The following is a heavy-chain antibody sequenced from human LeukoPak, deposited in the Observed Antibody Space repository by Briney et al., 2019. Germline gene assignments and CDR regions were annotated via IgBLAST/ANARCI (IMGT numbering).Heavy chain of an antibody. CDR2: IWYDGSNK. D-gene: IGHD3-22*01. CDR3: ARDQGYYDSSGYYLLDY. CDR1: GFTFSSYG. V-gene: IGHV3-33*01. J-gene: IGHJ4*02. Sequence: GGSLRLSCAASGFTFSSYGMHWVRQAPGKGLEWVAVIWYDGSNKYYADSVKGRFTISRDNSKNTLYLQMNSLRAEDTAVYYCARDQGYYDSSGYYLLDYWGQGTLVTVSS.